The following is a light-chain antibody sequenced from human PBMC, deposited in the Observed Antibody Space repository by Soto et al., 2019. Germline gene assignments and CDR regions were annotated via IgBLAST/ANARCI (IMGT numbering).Light chain of an antibody. J-gene: IGLJ7*01. V-gene: IGLV1-44*01. CDR2: NNN. CDR3: AAWDGSLNGAV. Sequence: QSVLTQPPSASGTPGQRVTISCSGSSSNIGSNAVYWYQQFPGKAPKLLIYNNNQRPSGVPDRFSGSKSGTSAALAISGLQSEDEADYYCAAWDGSLNGAVFGGGTQLTVL. CDR1: SSNIGSNA.